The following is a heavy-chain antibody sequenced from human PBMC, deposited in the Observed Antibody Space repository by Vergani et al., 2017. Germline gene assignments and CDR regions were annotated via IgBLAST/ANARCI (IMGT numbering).Heavy chain of an antibody. V-gene: IGHV4-39*07. Sequence: QLQLQESGPGLVKPSETLSLTCTVSGGSISSSSYYWGWIRQPPGKGLEWIGSIYYSGSTYYNPSLKSRVTISVDTSKNQFSLKLSSVTAADTAVYYCARDPGPQKRDYYYYYGMDVWGQGTTVTVSS. CDR2: IYYSGST. CDR3: ARDPGPQKRDYYYYYGMDV. J-gene: IGHJ6*02. CDR1: GGSISSSSYY.